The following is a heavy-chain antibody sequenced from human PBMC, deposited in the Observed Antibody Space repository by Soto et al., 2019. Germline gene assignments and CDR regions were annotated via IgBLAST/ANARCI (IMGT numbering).Heavy chain of an antibody. CDR2: INPNSGGT. Sequence: GASVKVSCKASGYTFTGYYMHWVRQAPGQGLEWMGWINPNSGGTNYAQKFQGRVTMTRDMSISTAYMELSRLRSDDTAVYYCARAPYYDFWSGYYNYYYYGMDVWGQGTTVTVSS. CDR3: ARAPYYDFWSGYYNYYYYGMDV. J-gene: IGHJ6*02. V-gene: IGHV1-2*02. D-gene: IGHD3-3*01. CDR1: GYTFTGYY.